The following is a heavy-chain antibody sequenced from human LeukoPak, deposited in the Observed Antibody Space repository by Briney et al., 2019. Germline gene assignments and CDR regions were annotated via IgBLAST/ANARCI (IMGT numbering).Heavy chain of an antibody. D-gene: IGHD4-23*01. CDR2: ISYDGSNK. CDR3: ARDQDDYGGPLDY. Sequence: GRSLRLSCAASGFTFSSYAMHWVRQAPGKGLEWEAVISYDGSNKYYADSVKGRFTISRDNSKNTLYLQMNSLRAEDTAVYYCARDQDDYGGPLDYWGQGTLVTVSS. V-gene: IGHV3-30-3*01. J-gene: IGHJ4*02. CDR1: GFTFSSYA.